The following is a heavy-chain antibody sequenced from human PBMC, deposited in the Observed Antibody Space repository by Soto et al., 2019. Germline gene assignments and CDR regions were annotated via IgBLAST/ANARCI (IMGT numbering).Heavy chain of an antibody. J-gene: IGHJ5*02. CDR3: SRPAPEGFDP. Sequence: SETLSLTCTVSGGTIRSSNYYWAWIRQPPGKGLEWIGSIDYSGSTYYNPSLKSRVTISVDTSKNHFSLKLGSVTAADTALYYCSRPAPEGFDPWGQGTRVTVSS. CDR1: GGTIRSSNYY. CDR2: IDYSGST. V-gene: IGHV4-39*02.